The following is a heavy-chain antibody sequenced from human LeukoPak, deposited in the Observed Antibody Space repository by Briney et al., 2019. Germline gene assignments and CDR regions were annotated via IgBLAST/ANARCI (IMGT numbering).Heavy chain of an antibody. D-gene: IGHD6-13*01. J-gene: IGHJ4*02. CDR3: ARWYSSSWTAAFDY. CDR1: GGSISSGGYY. V-gene: IGHV4-31*03. CDR2: IYYSGST. Sequence: SETLSLTCTVSGGSISSGGYYWSWIRQHPGKGLEWIGYIYYSGSTYYNPSLKSRVTISVDTSKNQFSLKLSSVTAADTAVYYCARWYSSSWTAAFDYWGQGTLVTVS.